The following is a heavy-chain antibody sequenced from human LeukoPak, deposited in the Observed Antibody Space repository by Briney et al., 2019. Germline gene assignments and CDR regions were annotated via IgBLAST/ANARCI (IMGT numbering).Heavy chain of an antibody. CDR3: ARDAYIYGDYDLGACNY. Sequence: PGGSLRLSCAASGFTFSDYYMSWIRQAPGKGLEWVSYISSSGSTIYYADSVKGRFTISRDNAKNSLYLQMNSLRAEDTAVYYCARDAYIYGDYDLGACNYWGQGTLVTVSS. V-gene: IGHV3-11*01. CDR2: ISSSGSTI. D-gene: IGHD4-17*01. J-gene: IGHJ4*02. CDR1: GFTFSDYY.